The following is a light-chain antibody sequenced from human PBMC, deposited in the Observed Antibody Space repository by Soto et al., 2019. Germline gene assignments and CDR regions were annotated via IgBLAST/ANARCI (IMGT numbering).Light chain of an antibody. CDR3: QQSYSTPWT. J-gene: IGKJ1*01. Sequence: DIQMTQSPSSLSASVGDRVTITCRASQSISSYLNWYQQKPWKAPKLLIYAASSLQSGVPSRFSCNGSGTDFTLNISSLQPEDFATYYCQQSYSTPWTFGRGTKVEIK. V-gene: IGKV1-39*01. CDR1: QSISSY. CDR2: AAS.